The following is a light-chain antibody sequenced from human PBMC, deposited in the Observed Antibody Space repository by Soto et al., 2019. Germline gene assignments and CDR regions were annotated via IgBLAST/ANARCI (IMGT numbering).Light chain of an antibody. CDR2: NTD. V-gene: IGLV1-44*01. CDR3: AAWDDSLGGRGV. J-gene: IGLJ1*01. CDR1: SSNIGRNT. Sequence: QSVLTQPPSASGTPGQRVTISCSGSSSNIGRNTVNWYQLLPGTAPKLLIHNTDQRPSGVPARFSGSKSGTSASLAISGLQSEDEADYYCAAWDDSLGGRGVFGTGTKVTVL.